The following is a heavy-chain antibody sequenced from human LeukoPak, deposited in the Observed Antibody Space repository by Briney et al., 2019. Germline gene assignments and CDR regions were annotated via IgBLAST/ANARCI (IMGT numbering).Heavy chain of an antibody. J-gene: IGHJ4*02. V-gene: IGHV1-46*01. Sequence: ASVKVSCKASGYTFTSYYMHWVRQAPGQGLEWMGIINPSGGSTSYAQKFQGRVTMTADESTSTAYMELSSLRSEDTAVYYCARDSTIAAALDYWGQGTLVTVSS. CDR1: GYTFTSYY. CDR2: INPSGGST. CDR3: ARDSTIAAALDY. D-gene: IGHD6-13*01.